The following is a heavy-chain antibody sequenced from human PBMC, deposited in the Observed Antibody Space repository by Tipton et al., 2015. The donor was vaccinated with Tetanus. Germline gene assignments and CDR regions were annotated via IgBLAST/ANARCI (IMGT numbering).Heavy chain of an antibody. CDR2: ISGHSTYI. V-gene: IGHV3-21*01. D-gene: IGHD1-1*01. Sequence: SLRLSCQGSGFNFGDFNMNWIRQTPGKGLQWVSSISGHSTYIHYAESVRGRFSVSRDNAENSLYLQMNSLRAEDTAVYFCASRSLTNYGLDVWGQGTPVTVSS. J-gene: IGHJ6*02. CDR3: ASRSLTNYGLDV. CDR1: GFNFGDFN.